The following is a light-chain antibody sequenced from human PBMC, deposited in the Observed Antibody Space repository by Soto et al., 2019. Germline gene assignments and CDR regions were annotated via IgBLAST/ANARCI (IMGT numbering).Light chain of an antibody. V-gene: IGKV3-11*01. CDR2: DAS. CDR1: QSVSSY. J-gene: IGKJ5*01. Sequence: EIVLTQSPATLSLSPGERATLSCRASQSVSSYLAWYQQKPGQAPRLLIYDASNRATGIPARFSGSGSGTEFNLTISSLQSEDFAVYYCQLYGISPHFGQGTRLEIK. CDR3: QLYGISPH.